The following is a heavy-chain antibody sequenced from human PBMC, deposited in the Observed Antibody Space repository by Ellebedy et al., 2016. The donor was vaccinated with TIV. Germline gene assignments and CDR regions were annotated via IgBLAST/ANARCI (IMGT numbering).Heavy chain of an antibody. CDR2: ISGSGGST. CDR3: AKDLRISPVNTADGDN. J-gene: IGHJ4*02. Sequence: GGSLRLSXPASGFTFSSYAMSWVRQAPGKGLEWVSAISGSGGSTYYADSVKGRFTISRDNSKNTLHLQMNSLRAEDTAVYYCAKDLRISPVNTADGDNWGQGTLVTVSS. V-gene: IGHV3-23*01. D-gene: IGHD4-17*01. CDR1: GFTFSSYA.